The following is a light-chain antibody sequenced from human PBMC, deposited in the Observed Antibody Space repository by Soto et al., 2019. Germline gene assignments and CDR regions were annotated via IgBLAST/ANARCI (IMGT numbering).Light chain of an antibody. CDR3: QQYGRSPFT. V-gene: IGKV3-20*01. J-gene: IGKJ3*01. Sequence: EIVLTQSPGTLSLSPGERAALSCRASQSVSGSYVAWYQQKPGQAPRLLIYGASNRATGIPDRFSGSGSGTDFTLNITRLEPEDFAVYSCQQYGRSPFTFGPGTKVDIK. CDR2: GAS. CDR1: QSVSGSY.